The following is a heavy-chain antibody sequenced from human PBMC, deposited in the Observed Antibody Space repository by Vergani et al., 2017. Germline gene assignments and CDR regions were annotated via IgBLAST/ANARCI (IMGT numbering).Heavy chain of an antibody. CDR2: ISYDGSNK. D-gene: IGHD6-19*01. V-gene: IGHV3-30*18. Sequence: QLQLVESGGGVFQPGRSLRLSCAASGFTFSSYGMHWVRQAPGKGLEWVAVISYDGSNKYYADSVKGRFTISRDNSKNTLYLQMNSLRAEDTAVYYCAKAAVAGKYYYYYYYMDVWGKGTTVTVSS. CDR1: GFTFSSYG. CDR3: AKAAVAGKYYYYYYYMDV. J-gene: IGHJ6*03.